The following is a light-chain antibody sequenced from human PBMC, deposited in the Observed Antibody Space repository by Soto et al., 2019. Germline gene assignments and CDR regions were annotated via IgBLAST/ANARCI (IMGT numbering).Light chain of an antibody. CDR3: QQYGVSST. J-gene: IGKJ4*01. CDR1: QSVSNRY. V-gene: IGKV3-20*01. CDR2: VAS. Sequence: EIVLTQSPGTLSLSPGEGATLSCRASQSVSNRYLAWYQQKPGQAPRLLIYVASSRATGIPDRFSGSGSVTDFTLTITRLEPDDFAVYYCQQYGVSSTFGGGTKVEI.